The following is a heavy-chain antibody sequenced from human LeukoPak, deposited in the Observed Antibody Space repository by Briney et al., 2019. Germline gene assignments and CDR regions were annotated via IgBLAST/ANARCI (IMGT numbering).Heavy chain of an antibody. V-gene: IGHV3-66*01. CDR1: GFAVSRNY. CDR2: IYSGGST. D-gene: IGHD5-12*01. J-gene: IGHJ4*02. CDR3: ARSAGIADTIVLGY. Sequence: PGGSLRLSCAASGFAVSRNYMSWVRQAPGKGLEWVLIIYSGGSTYYADSVKGRFTISRDNSKNTLYLQMNSLRAEDTAVYYCARSAGIADTIVLGYWGQGTLVTVSS.